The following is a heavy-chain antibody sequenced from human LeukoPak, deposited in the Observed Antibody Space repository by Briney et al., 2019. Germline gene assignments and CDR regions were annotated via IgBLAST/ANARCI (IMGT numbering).Heavy chain of an antibody. CDR1: GFTFSGYG. D-gene: IGHD4-17*01. CDR2: ISSDGSNK. Sequence: QPGGSLRLSCAASGFTFSGYGMHWVRQAPGKGLECVAVISSDGSNKYYSDSVKGRFSISRDNAKNSLYLQMNSLRAEDTAVYYCARDGTTVTTGGGMDVWGQGTTVTVSS. CDR3: ARDGTTVTTGGGMDV. V-gene: IGHV3-30*03. J-gene: IGHJ6*02.